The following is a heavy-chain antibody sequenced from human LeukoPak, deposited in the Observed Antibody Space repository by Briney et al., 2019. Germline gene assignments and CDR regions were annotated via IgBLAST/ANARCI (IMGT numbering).Heavy chain of an antibody. CDR2: IYYSGST. Sequence: SETLSLTCTVSGGSISSYYWSWIRQPPGKGLEWIGYIYYSGSTNYNPSLKSRVTISVDTSKNQFSLKLSSVTAADTAVYYCARVEGSGSYSFYFDYWGQGTLVTVSS. D-gene: IGHD3-10*01. J-gene: IGHJ4*02. CDR1: GGSISSYY. CDR3: ARVEGSGSYSFYFDY. V-gene: IGHV4-59*01.